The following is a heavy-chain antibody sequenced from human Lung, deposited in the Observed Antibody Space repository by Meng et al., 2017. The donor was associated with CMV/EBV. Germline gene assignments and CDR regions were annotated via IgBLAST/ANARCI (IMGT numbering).Heavy chain of an antibody. Sequence: ASVXVSXKASGYTFTGHYMHWVRQAPGQGLEWMGWINPNSGGTNYAQKFQGRVTMTRDSSISTAYMKLSRLRSDDTAVYYCARPGRDFWSGYRAHLLVDVWXKGTXVTVSS. J-gene: IGHJ6*04. CDR3: ARPGRDFWSGYRAHLLVDV. V-gene: IGHV1-2*02. CDR1: GYTFTGHY. D-gene: IGHD3-3*01. CDR2: INPNSGGT.